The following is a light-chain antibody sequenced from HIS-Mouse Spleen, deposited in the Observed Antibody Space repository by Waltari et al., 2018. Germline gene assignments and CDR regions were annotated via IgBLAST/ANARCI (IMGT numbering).Light chain of an antibody. CDR3: QQYNNWPPVT. CDR1: QSVSSN. Sequence: EIVMTQSPATLSVSPGERATLSCRASQSVSSNLAWYQQKPGQAPRRLIYGASTRATGIPARCSGRASGTEFTLTIRSMQSEEFAVYYCQQYNNWPPVTFGQGTRLEIK. J-gene: IGKJ5*01. CDR2: GAS. V-gene: IGKV3-15*01.